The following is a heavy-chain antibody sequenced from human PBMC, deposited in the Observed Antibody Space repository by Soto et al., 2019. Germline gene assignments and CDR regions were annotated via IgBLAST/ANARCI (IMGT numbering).Heavy chain of an antibody. Sequence: QVQLVQSGAEVKKPGSSVKVSCKASGGTFSSYTISWVRQAPGQGLEWMGRIIPILGIANYAQKFQGRVTITADKSTSTAYMELSCLRSEDTAVYYCARGLGAVTISWFDPWGQGTLVTVSS. CDR1: GGTFSSYT. CDR2: IIPILGIA. V-gene: IGHV1-69*02. CDR3: ARGLGAVTISWFDP. J-gene: IGHJ5*02. D-gene: IGHD4-17*01.